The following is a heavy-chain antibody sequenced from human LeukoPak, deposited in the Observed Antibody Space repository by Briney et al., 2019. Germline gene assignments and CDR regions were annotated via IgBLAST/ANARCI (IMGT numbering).Heavy chain of an antibody. J-gene: IGHJ4*02. D-gene: IGHD3-9*01. CDR1: GGSFSDFY. V-gene: IGHV4-34*01. Sequence: SETLSLTCAVYGGSFSDFYWNWIRQPPGKGLEWIGEVNHNGSTNYNPSLKSRVTISVDTSKKQFSLKLSSVTAADTAVYYCARISLTGYAPISGYFDYWGQGTLVTVSS. CDR2: VNHNGST. CDR3: ARISLTGYAPISGYFDY.